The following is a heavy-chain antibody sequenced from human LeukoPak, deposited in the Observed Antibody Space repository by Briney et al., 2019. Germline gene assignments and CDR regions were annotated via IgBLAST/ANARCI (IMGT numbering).Heavy chain of an antibody. D-gene: IGHD3-22*01. CDR1: GGSISGYY. V-gene: IGHV4-59*01. CDR2: IYYSGSI. CDR3: ARDVDSSGYYDY. Sequence: SETLSLTCTVSGGSISGYYWSWIRQPPGKGLEWIGYIYYSGSINYNPSLKSRVTISVDTSKNQFSLKLSSVTAADTAVYYCARDVDSSGYYDYWGQGTLVTVSS. J-gene: IGHJ4*02.